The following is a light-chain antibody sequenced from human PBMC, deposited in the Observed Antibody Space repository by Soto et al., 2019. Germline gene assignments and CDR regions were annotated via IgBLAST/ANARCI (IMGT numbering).Light chain of an antibody. Sequence: QSVLTQPPSVSAAPGQKVFISCSGSSSNIGGTNYAYWYQQLPGAAPKLLMHSNNLRPSGVPERISGSKFGTAASLAISGLRSEDEAVYYCASWDDRLGAVIFGGGTKVTVL. J-gene: IGLJ2*01. CDR3: ASWDDRLGAVI. V-gene: IGLV1-47*02. CDR2: SNN. CDR1: SSNIGGTNY.